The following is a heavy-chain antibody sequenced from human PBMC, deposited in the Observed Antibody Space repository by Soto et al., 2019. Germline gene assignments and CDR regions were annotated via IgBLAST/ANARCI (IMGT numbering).Heavy chain of an antibody. D-gene: IGHD3-3*01. CDR1: GFTFSSYS. J-gene: IGHJ5*02. CDR3: ARGRSSAGSGFLEWFLNWFDP. V-gene: IGHV3-21*01. CDR2: ISSSSSYI. Sequence: KPGGSLRLSCAASGFTFSSYSMNWVRQAPGKGLEWVSSISSSSSYIYYADSVKGRFTISRDNAKNSLYLQMNSLRAEDTAVYYCARGRSSAGSGFLEWFLNWFDPWGQGTLVTVSS.